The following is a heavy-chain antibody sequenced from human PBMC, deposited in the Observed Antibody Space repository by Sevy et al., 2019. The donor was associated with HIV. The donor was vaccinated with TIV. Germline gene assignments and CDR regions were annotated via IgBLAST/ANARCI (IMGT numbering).Heavy chain of an antibody. CDR3: ARGSGMNWFDP. Sequence: SETLSLTCTVSDGSISNYYCSWIRQPPGKGLEWIGYIYYSGNTEYNPSLKSRVTISADTSKNQFSLKMHSVTAADTAVYYCARGSGMNWFDPWGRGTLVTVSS. CDR2: IYYSGNT. J-gene: IGHJ5*02. V-gene: IGHV4-59*01. D-gene: IGHD3-10*01. CDR1: DGSISNYY.